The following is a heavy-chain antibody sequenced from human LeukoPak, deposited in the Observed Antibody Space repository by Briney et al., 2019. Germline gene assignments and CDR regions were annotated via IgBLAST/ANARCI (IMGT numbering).Heavy chain of an antibody. Sequence: PGGSLRLSCAASGFTFSSYWMSWVRQAPGKGLEWVANIKQDGSEKYYVDSVKGRFTISRDNAKNSLCLQMNSLRAEDTAVYYCARIPGIAVAGFDYWGQGTLVTVSS. CDR2: IKQDGSEK. J-gene: IGHJ4*02. CDR1: GFTFSSYW. CDR3: ARIPGIAVAGFDY. D-gene: IGHD6-19*01. V-gene: IGHV3-7*01.